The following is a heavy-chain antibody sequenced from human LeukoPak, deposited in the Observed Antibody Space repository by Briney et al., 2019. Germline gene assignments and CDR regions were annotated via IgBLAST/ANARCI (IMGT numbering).Heavy chain of an antibody. Sequence: SETLSLTCTVSGGSISSSRYYWGWIRQPPGKGLEWIGSIYYSGNAYYNPSLKSRVTISVDTSKNQFSLKLTSMTAADTAVYYCARGRTGAAALDFWGPGTLVTVSS. D-gene: IGHD2-2*01. V-gene: IGHV4-39*01. CDR1: GGSISSSRYY. CDR3: ARGRTGAAALDF. J-gene: IGHJ4*02. CDR2: IYYSGNA.